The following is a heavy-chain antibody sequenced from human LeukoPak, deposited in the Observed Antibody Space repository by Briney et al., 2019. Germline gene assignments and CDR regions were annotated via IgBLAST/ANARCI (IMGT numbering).Heavy chain of an antibody. CDR1: GFTFSSYA. CDR2: ISGSGDST. J-gene: IGHJ6*02. V-gene: IGHV3-23*01. CDR3: ARGVYWNYAYYYYGLDV. D-gene: IGHD1-7*01. Sequence: PGGSLRLSCAASGFTFSSYAMSWVRQAPGKGLEWVSGISGSGDSTNSADSVKGRFTISRDNSKNTLYLQMNSLRVDDTAVYYCARGVYWNYAYYYYGLDVWGHGTTVTVSS.